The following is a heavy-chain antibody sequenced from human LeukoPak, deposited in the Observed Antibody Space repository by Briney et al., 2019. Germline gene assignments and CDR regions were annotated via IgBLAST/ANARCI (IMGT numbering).Heavy chain of an antibody. V-gene: IGHV1-2*02. CDR2: INPNSGGT. CDR3: ARGRGVIAVAGTMEFDP. D-gene: IGHD6-19*01. Sequence: GASVKFSGKASGYTFTGYYMHWGRQAPGQGLEWRGWINPNSGGTSYAQKFQGRFTMTRDTSISTAYMELTRLRSDDTAVYYCARGRGVIAVAGTMEFDPWGQGTLVTVSS. J-gene: IGHJ5*02. CDR1: GYTFTGYY.